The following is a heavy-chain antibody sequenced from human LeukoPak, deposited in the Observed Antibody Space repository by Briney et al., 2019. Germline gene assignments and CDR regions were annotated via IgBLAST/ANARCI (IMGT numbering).Heavy chain of an antibody. CDR1: GFTFSSYA. CDR3: VKNNSPLYCSSTSCYLDAFDI. J-gene: IGHJ3*02. D-gene: IGHD2-2*01. CDR2: ISGSGGST. V-gene: IGHV3-23*01. Sequence: PGGSLRLSCAASGFTFSSYAMSWVRQAPGKGLEWVSAISGSGGSTYYADSVKGRFTISRDNSKNTLYLQMNSLRAEDTAVYYCVKNNSPLYCSSTSCYLDAFDIWGQGTMVTVSS.